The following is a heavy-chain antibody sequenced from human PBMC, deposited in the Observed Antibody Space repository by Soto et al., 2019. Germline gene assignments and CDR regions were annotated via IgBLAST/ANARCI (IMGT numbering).Heavy chain of an antibody. CDR3: AKDLNYYDQGRLFVP. D-gene: IGHD3-22*01. V-gene: IGHV3-30*18. J-gene: IGHJ5*02. Sequence: QVQLVESGGGVVQPGRSLRLSCAASGFTFSSYGMHWVRQAPGKGLEWVAVISYDGSNKYYADSVKGRFTISIDNSKKTLSLQMTSLRAEDTAVDYCAKDLNYYDQGRLFVPWCQGTLVTVSS. CDR1: GFTFSSYG. CDR2: ISYDGSNK.